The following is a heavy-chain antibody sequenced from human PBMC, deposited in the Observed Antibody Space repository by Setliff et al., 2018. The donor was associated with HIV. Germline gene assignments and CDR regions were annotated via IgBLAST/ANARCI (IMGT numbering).Heavy chain of an antibody. Sequence: GGSLRLSCVGSGFTFSNSWMNWVRQAPGKGLEWVSSITSSSNYIYYADSVKGRFTISRDNAKNSLYLQMRSLKVEDTAVYYCARGAAAHDYWGQGTLVTVSS. V-gene: IGHV3-21*01. CDR1: GFTFSNSW. CDR3: ARGAAAHDY. CDR2: ITSSSNYI. J-gene: IGHJ4*02. D-gene: IGHD6-25*01.